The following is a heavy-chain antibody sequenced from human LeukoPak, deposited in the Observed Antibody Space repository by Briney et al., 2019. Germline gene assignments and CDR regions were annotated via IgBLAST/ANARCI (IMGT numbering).Heavy chain of an antibody. CDR3: AHTRSSWYKGGVAFDI. CDR2: IYWDDDK. Sequence: SGPTLVNPTQTLTLTCSFSGFSLSTPGVGVGWIRQPPGKALEWLALIYWDDDKLYSPSLRSRLTITKDTSKNQVVLTMTNMDPVDTATYYCAHTRSSWYKGGVAFDIWGQGTMVTVSS. CDR1: GFSLSTPGVG. J-gene: IGHJ3*02. D-gene: IGHD6-13*01. V-gene: IGHV2-5*02.